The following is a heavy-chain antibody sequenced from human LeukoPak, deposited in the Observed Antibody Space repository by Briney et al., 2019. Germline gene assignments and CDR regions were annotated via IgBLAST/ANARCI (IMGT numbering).Heavy chain of an antibody. J-gene: IGHJ3*02. V-gene: IGHV3-30-3*01. CDR2: ISYDGSNK. Sequence: GRSLRLSCAASGFTFSNYAMHWVRQAPGKGLEWIAVISYDGSNKYYADSVKGRFTISRDNSKNTLYLQMNSMRAEDTAVYYCARDLYDSSESAFDIWGQGTMVTVSS. CDR3: ARDLYDSSESAFDI. CDR1: GFTFSNYA. D-gene: IGHD3-22*01.